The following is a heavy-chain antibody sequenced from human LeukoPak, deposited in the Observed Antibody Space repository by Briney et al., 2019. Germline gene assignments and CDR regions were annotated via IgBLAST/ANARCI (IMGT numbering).Heavy chain of an antibody. D-gene: IGHD3-9*01. J-gene: IGHJ4*02. CDR2: MNPNSGNT. CDR1: GYTFTSYD. CDR3: AREMAGYFDWPGDY. V-gene: IGHV1-8*03. Sequence: ASVKVSCKASGYTFTSYDINWVRQATGQGLEWMGWMNPNSGNTGYAQKFQGRVTITRNTSISTAYMELSSLRSEDTAVYYCAREMAGYFDWPGDYWGQGTLVTVSS.